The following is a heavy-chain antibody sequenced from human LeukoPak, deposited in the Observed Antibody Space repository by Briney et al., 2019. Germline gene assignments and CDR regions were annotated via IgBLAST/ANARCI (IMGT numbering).Heavy chain of an antibody. D-gene: IGHD3-22*01. J-gene: IGHJ4*02. V-gene: IGHV1-2*02. CDR1: GYTFTGYY. CDR3: ARGDNSSGYYYVGGYFDY. Sequence: ASVKVSCKASGYTFTGYYMHWVRQAPGQGLEWMGWINPNSGGTNYAQKFRGRVTMTRDTSISTAYMELSRLRSDDTAVYYCARGDNSSGYYYVGGYFDYWGQGTLVTVSS. CDR2: INPNSGGT.